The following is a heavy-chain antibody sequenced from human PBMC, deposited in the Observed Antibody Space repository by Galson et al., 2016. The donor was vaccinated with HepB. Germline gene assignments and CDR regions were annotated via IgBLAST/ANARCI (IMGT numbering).Heavy chain of an antibody. CDR1: GLSFDDYA. CDR3: AKDVHSNYGGNSEVGYYYGMDV. CDR2: LNWNSGNI. V-gene: IGHV3-9*01. D-gene: IGHD4-23*01. J-gene: IGHJ6*02. Sequence: SLRLSCAASGLSFDDYAMHWVRQRPGKGLEWVASLNWNSGNIAYGDSVKGRFTISRDNAKNSLFLQMNSLRGEDTALYYCAKDVHSNYGGNSEVGYYYGMDVWGQGTTVTVSS.